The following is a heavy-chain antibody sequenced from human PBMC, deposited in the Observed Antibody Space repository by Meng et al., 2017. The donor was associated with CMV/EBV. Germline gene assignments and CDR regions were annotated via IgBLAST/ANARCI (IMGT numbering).Heavy chain of an antibody. Sequence: GGSLRLSCAASGFTFSSYWMHWVRQVPGKGLVWVSHTNSDGSSTSYADPVKGRFTISRDNAKNTLYLQMNSLRAEDTAVYYCARDQGGAFDIWGQGTMVTVSS. J-gene: IGHJ3*02. CDR2: TNSDGSST. CDR3: ARDQGGAFDI. V-gene: IGHV3-74*01. D-gene: IGHD3-16*01. CDR1: GFTFSSYW.